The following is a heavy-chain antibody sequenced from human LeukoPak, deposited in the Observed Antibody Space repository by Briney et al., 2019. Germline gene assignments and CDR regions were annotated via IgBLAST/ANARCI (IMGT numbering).Heavy chain of an antibody. Sequence: GGSLRLSCAASGFTFTSYSMNWVRQAPGKGLEWVSTISGGGGSTYYADSVKGRFTISRDNSKNTLYLQMNSLRAEDTAVYYCAKDLGGGYYDFWSGYFLSPFDYWGQGTLVTVSS. D-gene: IGHD3-3*01. J-gene: IGHJ4*02. CDR1: GFTFTSYS. CDR3: AKDLGGGYYDFWSGYFLSPFDY. CDR2: ISGGGGST. V-gene: IGHV3-23*01.